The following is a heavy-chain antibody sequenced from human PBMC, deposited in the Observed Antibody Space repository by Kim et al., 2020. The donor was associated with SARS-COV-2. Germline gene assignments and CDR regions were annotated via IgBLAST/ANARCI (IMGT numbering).Heavy chain of an antibody. V-gene: IGHV4-38-2*02. J-gene: IGHJ3*02. Sequence: SETLSLTCTVSGYSISSGYYWGWIRQPPGKGLEWSGSIYHSGSTYYNPSPKSRVTISVDTSKNQFSPKLSSVTAADTAVYYCGQTDYYDNPAFDNWVQGT. CDR3: GQTDYYDNPAFDN. CDR2: IYHSGST. D-gene: IGHD3-22*01. CDR1: GYSISSGYY.